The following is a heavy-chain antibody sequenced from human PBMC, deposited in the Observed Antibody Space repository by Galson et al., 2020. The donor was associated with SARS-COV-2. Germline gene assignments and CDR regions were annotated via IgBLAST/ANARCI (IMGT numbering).Heavy chain of an antibody. CDR2: IWSDRPNR. CDR1: GFTFNTHA. CDR3: VTDPPGSGWAFRD. J-gene: IGHJ1*01. D-gene: IGHD6-19*01. Sequence: GGSLRLSCGASGFTFNTHAMHWVRHPSGKGLEWVAMIWSDRPNRYYADSVKGRFTISRDNSKNTVYLDMNSLRPEDTAMYYCVTDPPGSGWAFRDWGQGT. V-gene: IGHV3-33*01.